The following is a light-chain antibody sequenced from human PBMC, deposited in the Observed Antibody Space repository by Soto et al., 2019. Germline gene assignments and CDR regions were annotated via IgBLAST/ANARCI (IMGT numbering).Light chain of an antibody. CDR1: QSISSY. CDR3: QQSYSNPPT. V-gene: IGKV1-39*01. CDR2: AAS. J-gene: IGKJ1*01. Sequence: DIQMSQSPSSLSASVGYRFTITCGASQSISSYLNWYQQKPGKAPKLLIYAASSLQSGVPSRFSGSGSGTDFTLTISSLQPEDFETYYCQQSYSNPPTFGQGTKVDIK.